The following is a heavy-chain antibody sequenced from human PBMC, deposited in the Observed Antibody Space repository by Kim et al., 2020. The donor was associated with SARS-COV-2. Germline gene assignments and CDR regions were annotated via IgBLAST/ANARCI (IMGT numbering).Heavy chain of an antibody. V-gene: IGHV4-38-2*02. J-gene: IGHJ1*01. CDR3: ARVSAAGTLGYFQH. CDR1: GYSISSGYY. CDR2: IYHSGST. D-gene: IGHD6-13*01. Sequence: SETLSLTCTVSGYSISSGYYWGWTRQPPGKGLEWIGSIYHSGSTYYNPSLKSRVTISVETSKNQFSLKLSSVTAADTAVYYCARVSAAGTLGYFQHWGQGTLVTVSS.